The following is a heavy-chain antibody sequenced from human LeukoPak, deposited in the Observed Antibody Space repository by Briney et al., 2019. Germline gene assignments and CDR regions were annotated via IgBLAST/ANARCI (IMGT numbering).Heavy chain of an antibody. CDR2: IYYGGST. CDR1: VGSISTTSYY. Sequence: SETLSLTCTVSVGSISTTSYYWGWIRQPPGKGLEWIGSIYYGGSTYYSPSLKSRVTISLDTSKHQFSLKLSSVTAADTAVYYCARGPTIAAAGRDYYYCGIDVWGQGTTVTVSS. CDR3: ARGPTIAAAGRDYYYCGIDV. J-gene: IGHJ6*02. D-gene: IGHD6-13*01. V-gene: IGHV4-39*07.